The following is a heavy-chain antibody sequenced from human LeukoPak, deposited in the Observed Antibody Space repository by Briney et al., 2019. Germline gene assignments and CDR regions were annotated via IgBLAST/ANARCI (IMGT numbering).Heavy chain of an antibody. CDR1: GGSISSSSYY. V-gene: IGHV4-61*05. D-gene: IGHD2-2*01. Sequence: SETLSLTCTVSGGSISSSSYYWSWIRQPPGRGLEWIGYIYSSGSTNYNPSLKSRVTISVDTSKNQFSLRLSSVTAADTAVYYCARRVPPSFDYWGQGTLVTVSS. CDR2: IYSSGST. CDR3: ARRVPPSFDY. J-gene: IGHJ4*02.